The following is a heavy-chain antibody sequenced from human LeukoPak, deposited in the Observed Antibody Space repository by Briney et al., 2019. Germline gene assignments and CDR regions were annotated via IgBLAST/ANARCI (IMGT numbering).Heavy chain of an antibody. V-gene: IGHV4-34*01. CDR2: INHSGST. D-gene: IGHD3-9*01. J-gene: IGHJ4*02. CDR1: GGSFSGYY. Sequence: PSETLSLTCAVYGGSFSGYYWSWIRQPPGKGLEWIGEINHSGSTNYNPSLKSRVTISVDTSKNQFSLKLSSVTAADTAVYYCARGLRYFDWLLYPSVYFDYWGQGTLVTVSS. CDR3: ARGLRYFDWLLYPSVYFDY.